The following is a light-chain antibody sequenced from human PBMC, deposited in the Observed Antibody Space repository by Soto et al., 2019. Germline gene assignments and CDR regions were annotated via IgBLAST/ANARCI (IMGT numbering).Light chain of an antibody. CDR2: AAS. J-gene: IGKJ1*01. CDR3: LQAYNYPRT. V-gene: IGKV1-6*01. CDR1: QVIRND. Sequence: AIQMTQSPSSLSASVVDRVTITCRASQVIRNDLGWYQQKPGKAPKLLIYAASRLQSGVPSRFSGSGSGTDFPLTSSSLQPEDFATYYCLQAYNYPRTFGQGTKVEIK.